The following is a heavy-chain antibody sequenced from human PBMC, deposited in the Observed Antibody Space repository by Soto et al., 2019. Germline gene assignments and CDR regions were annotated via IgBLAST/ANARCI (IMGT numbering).Heavy chain of an antibody. V-gene: IGHV1-69*01. CDR3: ARDNSIAAREYYFDY. CDR2: IIPIFCTA. J-gene: IGHJ4*02. CDR1: GGTFSSYA. D-gene: IGHD6-6*01. Sequence: QVQLVQSGAEVKKPGSSVKVSCKASGGTFSSYAISWVRQAPGQGLEWMGGIIPIFCTANYAQKFQGRVTITADESTSTAYMELSSLRSEDTAVYYCARDNSIAAREYYFDYWGQGTLVTVSS.